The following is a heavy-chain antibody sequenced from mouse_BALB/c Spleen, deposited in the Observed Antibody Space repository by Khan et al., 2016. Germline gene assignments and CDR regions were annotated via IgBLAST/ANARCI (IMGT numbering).Heavy chain of an antibody. CDR2: INTGSGGT. V-gene: IGHV1-54*01. CDR3: ARGYDWYFDV. CDR1: GYAFTNYL. J-gene: IGHJ1*01. D-gene: IGHD2-14*01. Sequence: QVQLQQSGAELVRPGTSVKVSCKASGYAFTNYLIEWVKQRPGQGLEWIGVINTGSGGTNYNEKFKGKATLTADKSSSTAYMQLSSLTSDDSAVYFCARGYDWYFDVWGAGTTVTVSS.